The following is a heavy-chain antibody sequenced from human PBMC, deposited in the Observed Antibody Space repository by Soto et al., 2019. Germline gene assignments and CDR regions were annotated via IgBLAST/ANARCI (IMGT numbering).Heavy chain of an antibody. V-gene: IGHV1-18*04. CDR1: GYTFTSYG. CDR3: ARAGKYYYGSGSPYYYGMDV. Sequence: QVQLVQSGAEVKKPGASVKVSCKASGYTFTSYGVSWVRQAPGQGLDWMGWISGYNGNTNYAQTLQGRVTMTTDTSTSTAYMELRSLRSDDTAVYYCARAGKYYYGSGSPYYYGMDVWGQGITVTVSS. D-gene: IGHD3-10*01. CDR2: ISGYNGNT. J-gene: IGHJ6*02.